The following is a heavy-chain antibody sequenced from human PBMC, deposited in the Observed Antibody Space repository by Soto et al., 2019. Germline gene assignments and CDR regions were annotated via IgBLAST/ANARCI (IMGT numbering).Heavy chain of an antibody. V-gene: IGHV1-18*01. CDR2: VSVPSGDT. Sequence: GASVKVSCKASGHNFFSFGISWVRQAPGQGLEWVGWVSVPSGDTSSAQNFQGRVTVTTDTSTSTAYLEVGSLRSDDTAVYFCARTCRSGGSCYLEYWGEGTLVTVSS. CDR1: GHNFFSFG. CDR3: ARTCRSGGSCYLEY. J-gene: IGHJ4*02. D-gene: IGHD2-15*01.